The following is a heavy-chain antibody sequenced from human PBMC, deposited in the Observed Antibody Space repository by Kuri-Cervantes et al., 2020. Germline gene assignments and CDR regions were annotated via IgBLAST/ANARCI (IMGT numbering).Heavy chain of an antibody. CDR1: GGSISSGDYY. V-gene: IGHV4-39*07. D-gene: IGHD2-2*01. CDR2: IYYSGST. Sequence: SETLSLTCTVSGGSISSGDYYWSWIRQPPGKGLEWIGSIYYSGSTNYNPSLKSRVTISVDTSKNQFSLKLSSVTAADTAVYYCARDRRCSSTSCLYSGSYYYFDYWGQGTLVTVSS. CDR3: ARDRRCSSTSCLYSGSYYYFDY. J-gene: IGHJ4*02.